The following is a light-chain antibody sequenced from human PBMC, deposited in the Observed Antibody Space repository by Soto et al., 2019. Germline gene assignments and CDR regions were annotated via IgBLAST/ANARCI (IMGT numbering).Light chain of an antibody. CDR3: QQRIYWPALS. V-gene: IGKV3-11*01. Sequence: EIVLTQSPATLSLSPGERATLSCRASQGINSYLAWYQQKPGQAPRLLIYDASSRATDIPARFSGSGSGTDFTLPISSLEPEDFAVYYCQQRIYWPALSFGGGTKVEIK. CDR1: QGINSY. CDR2: DAS. J-gene: IGKJ4*01.